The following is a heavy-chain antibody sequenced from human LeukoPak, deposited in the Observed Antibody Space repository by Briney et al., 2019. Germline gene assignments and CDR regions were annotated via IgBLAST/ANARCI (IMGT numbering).Heavy chain of an antibody. J-gene: IGHJ4*02. Sequence: GGSLRLSCAASGFTFSSYAMSWVRQAPGKGLEWVSAISGSGGNTYYADSVKGRFTISRDNSKNTLYLQMNSLRAEDTAVYYCAKVFTVYRLSASDYWGQGTLVTVSS. CDR3: AKVFTVYRLSASDY. D-gene: IGHD3-3*01. CDR2: ISGSGGNT. V-gene: IGHV3-23*01. CDR1: GFTFSSYA.